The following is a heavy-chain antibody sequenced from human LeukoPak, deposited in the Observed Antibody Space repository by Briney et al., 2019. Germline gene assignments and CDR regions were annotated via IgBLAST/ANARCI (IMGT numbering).Heavy chain of an antibody. CDR3: ARDPCGGDCYSIDY. CDR2: IRSDGGSS. CDR1: GFTFSSYFW. Sequence: GGSLRLSCAASGFTFSSYFWMHWVRQAPGKGLVWVSRIRSDGGSSTYADSVKGRFTISRDNAKNTLYLQMNSLRPEDTAVYYCARDPCGGDCYSIDYWGQGTLVTVSS. J-gene: IGHJ4*02. D-gene: IGHD2-21*02. V-gene: IGHV3-74*01.